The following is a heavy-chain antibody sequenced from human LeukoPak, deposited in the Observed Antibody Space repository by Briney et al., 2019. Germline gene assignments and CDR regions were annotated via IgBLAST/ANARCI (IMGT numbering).Heavy chain of an antibody. D-gene: IGHD6-13*01. CDR1: GFTFSSYA. J-gene: IGHJ6*02. CDR3: AGNEYSSSWYDVSYYYYYYGMDV. V-gene: IGHV3-30-3*01. CDR2: ISYDGSNK. Sequence: PGGSLRLSCAASGFTFSSYAMHWVRQAPGKGLEWVAVISYDGSNKYYADSVKGRFTISRDNSKNTLYLQMNSLRAEDTAVYYCAGNEYSSSWYDVSYYYYYYGMDVWGQGTTVTVSS.